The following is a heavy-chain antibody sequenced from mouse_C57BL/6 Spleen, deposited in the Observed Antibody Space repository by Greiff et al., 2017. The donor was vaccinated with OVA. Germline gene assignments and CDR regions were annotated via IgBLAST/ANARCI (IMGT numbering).Heavy chain of an antibody. CDR1: GFTFSSYA. J-gene: IGHJ4*01. D-gene: IGHD2-5*01. CDR3: ARGGMDSNYAMDY. Sequence: EVMLVESGGGLVKPGGSLKLSCAASGFTFSSYAMSWVRQTPEKRLEWVATISDGGSYTYYPDNVKGRFTISRDNAKNNLYLQMSHLKSEDTAMYYCARGGMDSNYAMDYWGQGTSVTVSS. V-gene: IGHV5-4*03. CDR2: ISDGGSYT.